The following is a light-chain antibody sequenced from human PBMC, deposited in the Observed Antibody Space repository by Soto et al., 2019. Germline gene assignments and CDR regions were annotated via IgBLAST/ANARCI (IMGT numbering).Light chain of an antibody. J-gene: IGKJ1*01. CDR2: QAS. V-gene: IGKV1-5*03. CDR1: QSVSVW. Sequence: DFQMTQYRSTLSPSVGDRVTITSRASQSVSVWLAWYQQKPGKAPKLLIYQASILQSGVPSRFSGTGSGTEFTLIISSLQPDDFATYYCQQYGSYWTFGQGTKVDIK. CDR3: QQYGSYWT.